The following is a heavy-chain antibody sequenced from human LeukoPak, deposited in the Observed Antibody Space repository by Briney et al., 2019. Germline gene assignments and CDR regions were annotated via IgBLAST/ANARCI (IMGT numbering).Heavy chain of an antibody. D-gene: IGHD4-17*01. CDR3: ARFRINYGDYFPDPFDP. CDR2: IYYSGST. J-gene: IGHJ5*02. V-gene: IGHV4-30-4*01. CDR1: GGSISSGDYY. Sequence: SETLSLTCTVSGGSISSGDYYWSWIRQPPGKGLEWIGYIYYSGSTYHNPSLKSRVTISVDTSKNQFSLKLSSVTAADTAVYYCARFRINYGDYFPDPFDPWGQGTLVTVSS.